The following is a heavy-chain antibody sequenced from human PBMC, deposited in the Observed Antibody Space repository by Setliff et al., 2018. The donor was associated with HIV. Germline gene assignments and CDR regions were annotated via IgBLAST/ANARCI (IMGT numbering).Heavy chain of an antibody. V-gene: IGHV4-34*01. D-gene: IGHD6-19*01. J-gene: IGHJ4*02. Sequence: PSETLSLTCAVYGGSFSGYHWSWIRQPPGKGLEWIGEIDYSGSPNYNPSLKSRVTISIDTSKKQFSLRLTSVTAADTAVYYCIIAYSSGWLAPMGFDSWGQGTLVTVSS. CDR1: GGSFSGYH. CDR2: IDYSGSP. CDR3: IIAYSSGWLAPMGFDS.